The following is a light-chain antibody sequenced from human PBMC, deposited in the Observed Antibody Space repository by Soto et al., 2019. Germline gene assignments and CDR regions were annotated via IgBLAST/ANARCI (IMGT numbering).Light chain of an antibody. J-gene: IGLJ1*01. CDR2: EVT. CDR1: SSDVGGYNF. Sequence: QSAPTQPASVSGSPGQSITISCTGTSSDVGGYNFVSWYQQQPGKAPKLIIYEVTSRPSGVSNRFSGSKSGNTASLTISGLQAEDEADYYCNSYTSSSTLVFGTGTKVTVL. CDR3: NSYTSSSTLV. V-gene: IGLV2-14*03.